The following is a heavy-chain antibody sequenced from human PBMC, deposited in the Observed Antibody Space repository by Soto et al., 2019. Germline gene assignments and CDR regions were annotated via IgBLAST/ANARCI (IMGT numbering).Heavy chain of an antibody. CDR2: INGDGSTT. D-gene: IGHD3-22*01. V-gene: IGHV3-74*01. CDR3: ARPRYDGSGKPFDH. J-gene: IGHJ4*02. Sequence: EVQLVESGGALVQPGGSLRLSCAASGFTFSSYWMHWVRQAPGKGLVWVSRINGDGSTTTYADSVKGRFIISRDNAKNMLSLQMNSMTAEDTAVYYCARPRYDGSGKPFDHWGQGTLVTVSS. CDR1: GFTFSSYW.